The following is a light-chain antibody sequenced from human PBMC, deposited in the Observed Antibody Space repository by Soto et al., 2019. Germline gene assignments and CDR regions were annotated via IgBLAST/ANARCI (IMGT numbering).Light chain of an antibody. CDR1: SSDVGGYNY. CDR3: SSYTSSSTLQ. J-gene: IGLJ2*01. CDR2: DVS. V-gene: IGLV2-14*01. Sequence: QSALTQPASVSGSPGQSITISCTGTSSDVGGYNYVSWYQQHPGKAPKLMIYDVSIRPSGVSNRFSGSKSGNTASLTISGLQAEDEADYYCSSYTSSSTLQIGGGTKLTVL.